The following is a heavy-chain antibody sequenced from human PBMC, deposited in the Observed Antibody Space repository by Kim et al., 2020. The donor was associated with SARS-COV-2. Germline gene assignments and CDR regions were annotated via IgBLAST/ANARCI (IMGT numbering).Heavy chain of an antibody. CDR2: IYSGGST. CDR3: ARHIGGYCSSTSCSDYYYYYGMDV. D-gene: IGHD2-2*03. Sequence: GGSLRLSCAASGFTVSSNYMSWVRQAPGKGLEWVSVIYSGGSTYYADSVKGRFTISRHNSKNTLYLQMNSLRAEDTAVYYCARHIGGYCSSTSCSDYYYYYGMDVWGQGTTVTVSS. J-gene: IGHJ6*02. V-gene: IGHV3-53*04. CDR1: GFTVSSNY.